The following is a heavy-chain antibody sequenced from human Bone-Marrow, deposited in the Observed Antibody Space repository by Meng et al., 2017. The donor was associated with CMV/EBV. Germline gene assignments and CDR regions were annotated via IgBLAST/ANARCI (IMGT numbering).Heavy chain of an antibody. D-gene: IGHD3-3*01. Sequence: SGYRFTSYWIGWVRQVPGSGLEWIGFLYPGDSGTRYSPSFRGQVTISADKSISTAYLQWSSLKASDAAMYYCALNDFWSGLQGSDYWGQGTLVTVSS. J-gene: IGHJ4*02. CDR2: LYPGDSGT. V-gene: IGHV5-51*01. CDR1: GYRFTSYW. CDR3: ALNDFWSGLQGSDY.